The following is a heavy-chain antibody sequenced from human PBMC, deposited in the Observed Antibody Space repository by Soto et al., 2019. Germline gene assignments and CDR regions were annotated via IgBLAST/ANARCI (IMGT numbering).Heavy chain of an antibody. D-gene: IGHD2-15*01. Sequence: SGTLSLTCTVSGGSISRYYLSWIRQPPGKGLEWIGYIYYSGSTNYNPSLKSRVTISVDTSKNQFSLKLSSVTAADTAVYYCARNCKGGSCYNNWFDPWGQGTLVTVSS. CDR3: ARNCKGGSCYNNWFDP. CDR1: GGSISRYY. J-gene: IGHJ5*02. V-gene: IGHV4-59*01. CDR2: IYYSGST.